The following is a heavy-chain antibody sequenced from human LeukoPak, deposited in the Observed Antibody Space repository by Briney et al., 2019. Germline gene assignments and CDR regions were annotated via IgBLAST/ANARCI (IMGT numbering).Heavy chain of an antibody. CDR2: SNPNSGGT. CDR3: ARAYCGGDCYSHVY. CDR1: GYTFTDYY. J-gene: IGHJ4*02. V-gene: IGHV1-2*02. Sequence: ASVKVSCKASGYTFTDYYMHWVRQAPGQGLDWMGWSNPNSGGTNYAQKFQGRVTMTRDTSISTAYMELSRLRSDDTAVYYCARAYCGGDCYSHVYWGQGTLVTVSS. D-gene: IGHD2-21*02.